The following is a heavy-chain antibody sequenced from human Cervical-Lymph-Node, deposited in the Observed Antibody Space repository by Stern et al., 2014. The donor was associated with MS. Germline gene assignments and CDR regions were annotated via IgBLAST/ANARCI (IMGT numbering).Heavy chain of an antibody. CDR1: GFTFSSYS. J-gene: IGHJ4*02. D-gene: IGHD4-23*01. CDR3: ARGRGGNYRYYFDY. V-gene: IGHV3-21*01. Sequence: VQLVESGGGLVKPGGSLRLSWAASGFTFSSYSMNRVRQAPGQGLEWVVSISSGGSYIYYADSLKGRFTISRDNAKNSLYLQMNSLRAEDTAVYYCARGRGGNYRYYFDYWGQGTLVTVSS. CDR2: ISSGGSYI.